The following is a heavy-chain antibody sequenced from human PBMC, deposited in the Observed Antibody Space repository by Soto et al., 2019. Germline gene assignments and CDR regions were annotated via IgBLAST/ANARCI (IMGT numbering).Heavy chain of an antibody. Sequence: QVQLQESGPGLVKPSETLSLNCSVSGGSIGAYFWGWIRQPPGKGLEWIGHIYYSGSTRYNPSLRSRVTISLDTSKNQFSLRLRSVSAADTAVYYCARSYGDLPDYWGQGTLVTVSS. V-gene: IGHV4-59*08. CDR2: IYYSGST. CDR1: GGSIGAYF. CDR3: ARSYGDLPDY. J-gene: IGHJ4*02. D-gene: IGHD4-17*01.